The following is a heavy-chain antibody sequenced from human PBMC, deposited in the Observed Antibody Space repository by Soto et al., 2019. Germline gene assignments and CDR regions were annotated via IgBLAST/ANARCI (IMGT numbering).Heavy chain of an antibody. Sequence: SVKVSCKASGGTFSSYAISWVLQAPGQGLEWMGGIIPIFGTANYAQKFQGRVTITADKSTSTAYMELSSLRSEDTAVYYCARASIGITIFGVVSQRRNYYYGMDVWGQGTTVTVSS. CDR3: ARASIGITIFGVVSQRRNYYYGMDV. CDR1: GGTFSSYA. CDR2: IIPIFGTA. V-gene: IGHV1-69*06. J-gene: IGHJ6*02. D-gene: IGHD3-3*01.